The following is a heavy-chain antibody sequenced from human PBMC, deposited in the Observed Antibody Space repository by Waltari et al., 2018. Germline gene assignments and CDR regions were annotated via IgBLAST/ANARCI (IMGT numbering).Heavy chain of an antibody. CDR3: ARSYDYAKYYFDY. D-gene: IGHD3-16*01. Sequence: QVQLVESGGGVVQPGRSLRLSCAASGFTFSSYGLHWVRPAPGKGLEGVAVIWYDGSNKYYADSVKGRFTISRDNSKNTLYLQMNSLRAEDTAVYYCARSYDYAKYYFDYWGQGTLVTVSS. V-gene: IGHV3-33*01. CDR1: GFTFSSYG. CDR2: IWYDGSNK. J-gene: IGHJ4*01.